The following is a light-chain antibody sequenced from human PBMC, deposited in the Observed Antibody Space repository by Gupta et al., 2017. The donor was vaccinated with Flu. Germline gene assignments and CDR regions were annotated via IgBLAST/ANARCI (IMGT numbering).Light chain of an antibody. V-gene: IGLV3-21*02. Sequence: SYVLTQPPSVSVAPGQTARMTCGGNNIGSKSVHWYQQKPGQAPGVVVYDDSDRPSGIPERFSGSHSGNTATLTINRVEAGDEADYYCQLWDGGSDHSGIFGGGTTLTVL. CDR3: QLWDGGSDHSGI. CDR1: NIGSKS. CDR2: DDS. J-gene: IGLJ2*01.